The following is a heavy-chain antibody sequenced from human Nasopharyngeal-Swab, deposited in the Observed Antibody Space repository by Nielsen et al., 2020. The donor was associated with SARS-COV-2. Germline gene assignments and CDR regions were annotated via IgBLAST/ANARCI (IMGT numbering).Heavy chain of an antibody. CDR1: GGTFSSYA. J-gene: IGHJ4*02. Sequence: SVKVSCKASGGTFSSYAISWVRQAPGQGLEWMGRIIPILGIANYAQKFQGRVTITADKSTSTAYMGLSSLRSEDTAVYYCARDATYGQLGNFDYWGQGTLVTVSS. D-gene: IGHD6-13*01. V-gene: IGHV1-69*04. CDR3: ARDATYGQLGNFDY. CDR2: IIPILGIA.